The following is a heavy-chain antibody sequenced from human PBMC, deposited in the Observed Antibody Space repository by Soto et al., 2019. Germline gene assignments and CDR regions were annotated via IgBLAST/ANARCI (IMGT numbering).Heavy chain of an antibody. CDR1: GGSFSGYI. CDR2: INHSGSA. CDR3: ARGLISGSHYSGGWYYFDS. V-gene: IGHV4-34*01. D-gene: IGHD1-26*01. J-gene: IGHJ4*02. Sequence: QVQLQQSGAGLLKPSETLSLTCDVYGGSFSGYIWTWIRQTPGKGLQWIGQINHSGSANYNPSLRRRLTISVTTSNSQFSLELSSVTAADKAVYYWARGLISGSHYSGGWYYFDSWGQGTQVTVSS.